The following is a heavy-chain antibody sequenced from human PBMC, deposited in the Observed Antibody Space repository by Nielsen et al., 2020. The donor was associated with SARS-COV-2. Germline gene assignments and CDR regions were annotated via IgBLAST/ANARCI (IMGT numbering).Heavy chain of an antibody. D-gene: IGHD3-16*01. CDR2: ISWNSGSI. CDR1: GFTFDDYA. J-gene: IGHJ6*02. CDR3: AKVGGDTEDYYYGMDV. Sequence: GGSLRLSCAASGFTFDDYAMHWVRQAPGKGLEWVSGISWNSGSIGYADSVKGRFTISRDNAKNPLYLQMNSLRAEDTALYYCAKVGGDTEDYYYGMDVWGQGTTVTVSS. V-gene: IGHV3-9*01.